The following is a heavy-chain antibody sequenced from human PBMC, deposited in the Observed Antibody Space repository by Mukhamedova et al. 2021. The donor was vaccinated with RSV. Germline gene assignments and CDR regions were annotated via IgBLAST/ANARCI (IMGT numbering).Heavy chain of an antibody. V-gene: IGHV1-2*02. D-gene: IGHD7-27*01. CDR2: NSGGT. CDR3: ARVLGITGGGGHYFDS. Sequence: NSGGTNSAQKFQGRVTMTRDTSISTAYMELSRLRFDDTAVYYCARVLGITGGGGHYFDSWGQGTLVTVSS. J-gene: IGHJ4*02.